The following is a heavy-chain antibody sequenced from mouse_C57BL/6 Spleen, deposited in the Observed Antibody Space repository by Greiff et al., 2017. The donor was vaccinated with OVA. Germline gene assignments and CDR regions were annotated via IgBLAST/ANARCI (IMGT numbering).Heavy chain of an antibody. V-gene: IGHV1-59*01. J-gene: IGHJ4*01. Sequence: QVQLKESGAELVRPGTSVKLSCKASGYTFTSYWMHWVKQRPGQGLEWIGVIDPSDSYTNYNQKFKGKATLTVATSSSTAYMQRSSLTSEDSAVYYCARLGDAMDYWGQGTSVTVSS. CDR3: ARLGDAMDY. D-gene: IGHD4-1*01. CDR2: IDPSDSYT. CDR1: GYTFTSYW.